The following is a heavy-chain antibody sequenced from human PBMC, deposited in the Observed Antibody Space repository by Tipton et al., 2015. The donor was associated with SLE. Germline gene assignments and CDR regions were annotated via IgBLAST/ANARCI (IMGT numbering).Heavy chain of an antibody. Sequence: QSGPEVKKPGESLKISCKGSGYSFTNYWIAWVRQMPGKGLEWMGVIYPDDSDTRYSPSFQGQVTISADKSISSAYLKWSSLKASNTAIYYCASLAPPLSSRHNWFDPWGQGTLVTVSS. CDR3: ASLAPPLSSRHNWFDP. J-gene: IGHJ5*02. D-gene: IGHD3-16*02. CDR2: IYPDDSDT. CDR1: GYSFTNYW. V-gene: IGHV5-51*03.